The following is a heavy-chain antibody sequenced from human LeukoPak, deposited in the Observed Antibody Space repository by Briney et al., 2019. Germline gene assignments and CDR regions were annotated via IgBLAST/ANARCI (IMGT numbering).Heavy chain of an antibody. CDR2: ISAYNGNT. Sequence: ASVKVSCKASGYTFTSYGISWVRQAPGQGLEWMGWISAYNGNTNYAQKLQGRITMTTDTSTSTAYMELRSLRSDDTAVYYCARGYCSSTSCYSWFDPWGQGTLVTVSS. CDR3: ARGYCSSTSCYSWFDP. J-gene: IGHJ5*02. CDR1: GYTFTSYG. V-gene: IGHV1-18*01. D-gene: IGHD2-2*01.